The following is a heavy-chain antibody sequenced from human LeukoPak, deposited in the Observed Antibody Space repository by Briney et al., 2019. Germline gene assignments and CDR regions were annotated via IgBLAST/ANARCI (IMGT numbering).Heavy chain of an antibody. D-gene: IGHD5-12*01. CDR3: ARHAESGSDRFDY. Sequence: SETLSLTCTVSGGSISSYYWSWIRQPPGKGLEWIGYIYYSGSTNYNPSLKSRVTISVDMSKNQFSLRLSSVTAADTAVYYCARHAESGSDRFDYWGQGTLVTVSS. CDR1: GGSISSYY. J-gene: IGHJ4*02. V-gene: IGHV4-59*08. CDR2: IYYSGST.